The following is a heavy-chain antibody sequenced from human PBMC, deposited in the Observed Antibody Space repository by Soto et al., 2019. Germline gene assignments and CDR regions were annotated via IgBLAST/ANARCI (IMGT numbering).Heavy chain of an antibody. CDR2: IFPNSGAT. Sequence: ASVKVSCKASGYVFTGFYLHWVRQAPGQGLEWMGWIFPNSGATNYARKFQGRVTLTRDTSLSTSYMDLTRLTSDDTAVYYCARGRSLTWNGVDRWGQGTLVTV. J-gene: IGHJ5*02. V-gene: IGHV1-2*02. D-gene: IGHD6-13*01. CDR1: GYVFTGFY. CDR3: ARGRSLTWNGVDR.